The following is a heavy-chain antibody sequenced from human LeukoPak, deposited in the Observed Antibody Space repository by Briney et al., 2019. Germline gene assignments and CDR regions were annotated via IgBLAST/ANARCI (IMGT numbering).Heavy chain of an antibody. Sequence: GGSLRLSCVASGFSFKDHGMHWVRQAPGKGLEWVAFMRYDGSQILYTDSVKGRFIISRDNSKSTLHLQIDRLRVDDTAVHYCAKRLWFGDSLGRPFDYWGQGTLVTVSP. CDR1: GFSFKDHG. D-gene: IGHD3-10*01. J-gene: IGHJ4*02. CDR3: AKRLWFGDSLGRPFDY. V-gene: IGHV3-30*02. CDR2: MRYDGSQI.